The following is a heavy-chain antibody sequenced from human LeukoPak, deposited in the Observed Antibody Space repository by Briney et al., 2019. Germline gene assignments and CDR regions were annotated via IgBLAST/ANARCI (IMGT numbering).Heavy chain of an antibody. CDR2: INHSGST. CDR1: GGSFSGYY. CDR3: ARCTYYYDSRGYYYGRYYYYYMDV. Sequence: SETLSLTCAVYGGSFSGYYWSWLRQPPGKGLEGIGEINHSGSTNYNPSLKSRVTISVDTSKNQFSLKLSSVTAADTAVYYCARCTYYYDSRGYYYGRYYYYYMDVWGKGTTGTVSS. D-gene: IGHD3-22*01. V-gene: IGHV4-34*01. J-gene: IGHJ6*03.